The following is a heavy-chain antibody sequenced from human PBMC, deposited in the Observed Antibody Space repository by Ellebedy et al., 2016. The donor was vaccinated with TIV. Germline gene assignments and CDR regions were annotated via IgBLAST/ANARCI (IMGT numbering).Heavy chain of an antibody. Sequence: PGGSLRLSCAASGITFTNYVMSRVRKAPGKGLKWVSDISGSGAGTYYADSVKGRFTISRDHSKNKLYLQMNSLKAGDTAVYYCVRDRYCSADSCYWVDHWGQGTLVTVSS. CDR1: GITFTNYV. D-gene: IGHD2-15*01. J-gene: IGHJ5*02. CDR3: VRDRYCSADSCYWVDH. V-gene: IGHV3-23*01. CDR2: ISGSGAGT.